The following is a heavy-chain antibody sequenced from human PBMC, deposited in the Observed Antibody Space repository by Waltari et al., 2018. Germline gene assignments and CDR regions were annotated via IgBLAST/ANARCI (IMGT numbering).Heavy chain of an antibody. CDR3: ARHPEQLVGYWYFDL. J-gene: IGHJ2*01. CDR1: GYSISSGYY. Sequence: QVQLQESGPGLVKPSETLSLTCDVSGYSISSGYYWGWIRQPPGKGLEWIGSIYHSGSTYQNPSLRSRLTISVDTSKNQFSLKLSSVTAADTAVFYCARHPEQLVGYWYFDLWGRGTLVTVSS. V-gene: IGHV4-38-2*01. D-gene: IGHD6-6*01. CDR2: IYHSGST.